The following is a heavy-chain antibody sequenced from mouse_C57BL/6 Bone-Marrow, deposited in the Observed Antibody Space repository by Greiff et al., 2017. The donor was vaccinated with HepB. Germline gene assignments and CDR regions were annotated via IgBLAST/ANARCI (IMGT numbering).Heavy chain of an antibody. CDR3: ARSLPGYYLYYYAMDY. D-gene: IGHD2-3*01. J-gene: IGHJ4*01. CDR1: GYTFTSYW. V-gene: IGHV1-64*01. CDR2: IHPNSGST. Sequence: QVQLQQPGAELLKPGASVKLSCKASGYTFTSYWMHWVKQRPGQGLEWIGMIHPNSGSTNYNEKFKSKATLTVDKSSSTAYMQLSSLTSEDSAVYYCARSLPGYYLYYYAMDYWGQGTSVTVSS.